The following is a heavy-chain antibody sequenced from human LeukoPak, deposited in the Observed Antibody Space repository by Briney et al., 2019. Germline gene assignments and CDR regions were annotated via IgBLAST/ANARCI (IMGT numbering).Heavy chain of an antibody. V-gene: IGHV3-48*03. J-gene: IGHJ4*02. Sequence: PGGSLRLSCAASGFTFSSYEMNWVRQAPGKGLEWVSYISSSGSTIYYADSVKGRFTISRDNAKNSLYLQMNSLRAEDTAVYYCARDNPRRVSSSWVLDYWGQGTLVTVSS. CDR1: GFTFSSYE. D-gene: IGHD6-13*01. CDR3: ARDNPRRVSSSWVLDY. CDR2: ISSSGSTI.